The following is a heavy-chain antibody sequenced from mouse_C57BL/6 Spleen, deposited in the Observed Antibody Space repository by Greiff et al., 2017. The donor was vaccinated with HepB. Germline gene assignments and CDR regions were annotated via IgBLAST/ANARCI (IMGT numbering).Heavy chain of an antibody. CDR1: GYTFTDYE. Sequence: QVQLKQSGAELVRPGASVTLSCKASGYTFTDYEMHWVKQTPVHGLEWIGAIDPETGGTAYNQKFKGKAILTADKSSSTAYMELRSLTSEDSAVYYCTRAYYSKVGLDYWGQGTTLTVSS. V-gene: IGHV1-15*01. CDR3: TRAYYSKVGLDY. J-gene: IGHJ2*01. CDR2: IDPETGGT. D-gene: IGHD2-5*01.